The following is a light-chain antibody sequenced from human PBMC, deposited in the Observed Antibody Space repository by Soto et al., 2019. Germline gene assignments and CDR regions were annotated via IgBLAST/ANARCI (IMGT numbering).Light chain of an antibody. CDR2: DXY. Sequence: VLTESPLTLASSPGERAPLSFRARESFRGTLSRCQQQPGQAPRLXXYDXYNRATGIPPRLSGSGSGTDFTLTISSLEPEDSAVYYCQQRHMWPITFGQGTRLEIK. V-gene: IGKV3-11*01. J-gene: IGKJ5*01. CDR3: QQRHMWPIT. CDR1: ESFRGT.